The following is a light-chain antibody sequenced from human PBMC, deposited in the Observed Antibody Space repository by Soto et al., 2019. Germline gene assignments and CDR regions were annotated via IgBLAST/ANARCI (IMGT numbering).Light chain of an antibody. V-gene: IGKV3-15*01. CDR2: RAS. J-gene: IGKJ2*01. Sequence: EIVMTQSPATLSVSPGGSATLSCRASQHVSSNFAWYRQKPGQAPTLLIYRASTRATGIPARFSGSGSGTEFPLTSSSLQSEDFAVYYCQQYNNWTYTFGQGTKLEIK. CDR3: QQYNNWTYT. CDR1: QHVSSN.